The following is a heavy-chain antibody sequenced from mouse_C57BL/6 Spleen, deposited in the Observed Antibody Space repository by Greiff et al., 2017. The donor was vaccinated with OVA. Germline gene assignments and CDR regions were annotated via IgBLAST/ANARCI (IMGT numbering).Heavy chain of an antibody. CDR2: ISGGGGNT. J-gene: IGHJ2*01. V-gene: IGHV5-9*01. D-gene: IGHD1-1*01. CDR3: ARRGPYGSSPFDY. CDR1: GFTFSSYT. Sequence: EVQLVESGGGLVKPGGSLKLSCAASGFTFSSYTMSWVRQTPEKRLEWVATISGGGGNTYFPDSVKGRFTIARDNAKNTLYLQMSRMRSEDTALYYCARRGPYGSSPFDYWGQGTTLTVSS.